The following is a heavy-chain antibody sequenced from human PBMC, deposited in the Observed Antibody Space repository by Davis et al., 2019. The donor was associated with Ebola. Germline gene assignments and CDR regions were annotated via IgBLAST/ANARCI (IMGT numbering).Heavy chain of an antibody. CDR3: ARDGSTSDQKSGEPDY. V-gene: IGHV1-2*02. CDR1: GYTFTGYY. J-gene: IGHJ4*02. CDR2: INPNSGGT. Sequence: AASVKVSCKASGYTFTGYYMHWVRQAPGQGLEWMGWINPNSGGTNYAQKFQGRVTMTRDTSITTAYMELSRLRSDDTAVYYCARDGSTSDQKSGEPDYWGQGPLVTVSS. D-gene: IGHD7-27*01.